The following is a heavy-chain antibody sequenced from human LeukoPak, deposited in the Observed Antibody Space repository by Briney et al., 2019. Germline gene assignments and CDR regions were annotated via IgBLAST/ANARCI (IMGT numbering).Heavy chain of an antibody. J-gene: IGHJ4*02. Sequence: RGESLRISCKGSGYSFTSYWIGWVCQMPGKGLEWMGIIYPGDSDTRYSPSFQGQVTISADKSISTAYLQWSSPKASDTAMYYCARHIEDYYDSSGYYPPYYFDYWGQGTLVTVSS. D-gene: IGHD3-22*01. CDR3: ARHIEDYYDSSGYYPPYYFDY. CDR1: GYSFTSYW. V-gene: IGHV5-51*01. CDR2: IYPGDSDT.